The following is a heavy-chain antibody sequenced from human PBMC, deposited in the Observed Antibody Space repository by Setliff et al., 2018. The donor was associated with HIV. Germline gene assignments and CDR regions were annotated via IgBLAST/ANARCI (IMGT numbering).Heavy chain of an antibody. CDR2: IISGSSTV. CDR3: ARTSTTTGTTLNWFDP. Sequence: GGSLRLSCAASGLTFSNYWMNWVRQAPGRGLECVAYIISGSSTVYYADSVKGRFTVSRDNAKNSVYLEMNSLRAEDTAVYYCARTSTTTGTTLNWFDPWGQGTLVTVSS. V-gene: IGHV3-48*01. J-gene: IGHJ5*02. D-gene: IGHD1-1*01. CDR1: GLTFSNYW.